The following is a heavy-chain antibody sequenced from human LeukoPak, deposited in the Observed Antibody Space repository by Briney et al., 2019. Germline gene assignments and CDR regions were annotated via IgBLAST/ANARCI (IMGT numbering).Heavy chain of an antibody. D-gene: IGHD6-19*01. J-gene: IGHJ4*02. Sequence: GGSLRLSCASSGFTFSSYAMSWVRQAPGKGLEWVSAISGSGGSTYYADSVKGRFTISRDNSKNTLYLQMNSLRAEDTAVYYCATQRLVLSRIDYWGQGTLVTVSS. V-gene: IGHV3-23*01. CDR1: GFTFSSYA. CDR2: ISGSGGST. CDR3: ATQRLVLSRIDY.